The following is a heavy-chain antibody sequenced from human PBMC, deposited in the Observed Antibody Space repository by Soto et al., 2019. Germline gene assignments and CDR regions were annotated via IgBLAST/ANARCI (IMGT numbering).Heavy chain of an antibody. CDR3: ARTQFYYDSSGYRPAYFDF. D-gene: IGHD3-22*01. V-gene: IGHV5-51*01. Sequence: SLNDSCKGSGYSITNYSIGAVPQKPGKRLEWVGIIYPGDSDTRYSPSVQGQVTSSADKSISTAYLQWSSLKASDTAMYYCARTQFYYDSSGYRPAYFDFWGQGILVSV. J-gene: IGHJ4*02. CDR2: IYPGDSDT. CDR1: GYSITNYS.